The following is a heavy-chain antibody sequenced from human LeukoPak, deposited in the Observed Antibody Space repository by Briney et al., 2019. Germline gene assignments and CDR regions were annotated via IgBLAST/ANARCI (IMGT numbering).Heavy chain of an antibody. CDR2: ISGSDAGT. V-gene: IGHV3-23*01. Sequence: GGSLRLSCAASGFTFNNYAMSWVRQAPGKGLEWVSAISGSDAGTFYADSVKGRFTISRDNAKNSLYLQMNSLRAEDTAVYYCAELGITMIGGVWGKGTTVTISS. D-gene: IGHD3-10*02. CDR3: AELGITMIGGV. CDR1: GFTFNNYA. J-gene: IGHJ6*04.